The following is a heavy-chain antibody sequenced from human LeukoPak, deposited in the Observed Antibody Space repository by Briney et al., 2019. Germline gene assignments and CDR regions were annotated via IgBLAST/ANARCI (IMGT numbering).Heavy chain of an antibody. D-gene: IGHD4-23*01. CDR1: GFTLSNYS. CDR2: ISGSGFTI. J-gene: IGHJ4*02. Sequence: GGSLRLSCAVSGFTLSNYSMNWVRQAPGKGLEWISYISGSGFTIHYADSVKGRFTISRDNSKNTLSLQMNSLRVEDTALYYCTKDLRYYYADNHSEMDEHDYWGQGTLVTVSS. CDR3: TKDLRYYYADNHSEMDEHDY. V-gene: IGHV3-48*01.